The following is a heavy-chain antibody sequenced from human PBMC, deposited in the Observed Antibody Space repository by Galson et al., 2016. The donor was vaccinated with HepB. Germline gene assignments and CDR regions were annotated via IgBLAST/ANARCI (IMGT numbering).Heavy chain of an antibody. J-gene: IGHJ6*02. CDR3: ARDQGAVGANDYQAMDV. CDR2: ISDDGSFK. D-gene: IGHD4/OR15-4a*01. V-gene: IGHV3-30-3*01. Sequence: CAVSGFAFRISAMHWVRQAPGKGLEWVAVISDDGSFKDYADSVKGRFTISRDNSKNTLYRQMNSLRAEDTAVYFCARDQGAVGANDYQAMDVWGQGTTVTVSS. CDR1: GFAFRISA.